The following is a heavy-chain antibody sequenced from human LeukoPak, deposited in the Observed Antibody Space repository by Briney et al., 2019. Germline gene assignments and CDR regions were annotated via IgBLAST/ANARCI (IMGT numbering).Heavy chain of an antibody. J-gene: IGHJ5*02. V-gene: IGHV3-7*01. CDR1: GFTFSSYW. CDR3: ARDVLLWFGDSWFDP. CDR2: IKQDGSEK. D-gene: IGHD3-10*01. Sequence: GGSLRLSCAASGFTFSSYWMSWVRQAPGKGLEWVANIKQDGSEKYYVDSVKGRFTISRDNAKNSLYLQMNSLRAEDTAVYYCARDVLLWFGDSWFDPWGRGTLVTVSS.